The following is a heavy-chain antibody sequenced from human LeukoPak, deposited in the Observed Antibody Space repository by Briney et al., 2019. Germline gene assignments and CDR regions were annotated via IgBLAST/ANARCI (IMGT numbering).Heavy chain of an antibody. D-gene: IGHD6-13*01. V-gene: IGHV4-34*01. Sequence: SETLSLTCAVYGGSFSGYYWSWIRQPPGKGLEWIGEINHSGSTNYNPSLKSRVTISVDTSKNQFSLKLSSVTAADPAVYYCARGFQGYSSSWYRWFDPWGQGTLVTVSS. CDR3: ARGFQGYSSSWYRWFDP. J-gene: IGHJ5*02. CDR1: GGSFSGYY. CDR2: INHSGST.